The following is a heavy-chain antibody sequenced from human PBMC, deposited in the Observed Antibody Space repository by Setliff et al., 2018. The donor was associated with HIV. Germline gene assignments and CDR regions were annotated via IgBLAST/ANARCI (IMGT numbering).Heavy chain of an antibody. CDR1: GVSISDTIGTSYY. CDR2: IHYSRGT. J-gene: IGHJ4*02. Sequence: SETLSLTCSVSGVSISDTIGTSYYWDWLRQPPGKGLEWIGNIHYSRGTYYNAPLKSRVTISLDTSKNHFSLKLTAVAAADTAVYYCARRYHDSSGFYNSWGQGVLVTVSS. CDR3: ARRYHDSSGFYNS. D-gene: IGHD3-22*01. V-gene: IGHV4-39*02.